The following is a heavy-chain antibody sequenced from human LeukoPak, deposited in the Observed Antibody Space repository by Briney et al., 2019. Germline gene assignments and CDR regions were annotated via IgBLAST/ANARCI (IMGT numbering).Heavy chain of an antibody. CDR2: IDPSDSYT. J-gene: IGHJ6*04. CDR3: ARLVYCSSTSCSYGMDV. CDR1: GYSFTSYW. Sequence: GESLRISCKGSGYSFTSYWISWVRQMPGKGLEWMGRIDPSDSYTNYSPSFQGHVTISADKSISTAYLQWSSLKASDTAMYYCARLVYCSSTSCSYGMDVWGKGTTVTVSS. V-gene: IGHV5-10-1*01. D-gene: IGHD2-2*01.